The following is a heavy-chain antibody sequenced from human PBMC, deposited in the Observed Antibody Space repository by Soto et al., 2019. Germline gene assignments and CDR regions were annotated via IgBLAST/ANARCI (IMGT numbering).Heavy chain of an antibody. V-gene: IGHV4-39*02. CDR3: AIPPPIEVAGPDY. CDR2: IDDSGKV. CDR1: GGSISGSPYH. J-gene: IGHJ4*02. Sequence: TVSGGSISGSPYHWGWIRQPPGKGLEWIGSIDDSGKVYYNPSLTGRATLLVDTSKNRFSLNLNSVTAADTAVYYCAIPPPIEVAGPDYWGQGTLVTVSS. D-gene: IGHD6-19*01.